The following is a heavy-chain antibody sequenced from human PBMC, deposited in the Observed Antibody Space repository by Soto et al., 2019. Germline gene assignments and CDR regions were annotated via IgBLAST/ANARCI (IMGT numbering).Heavy chain of an antibody. CDR3: ARSSGGNFGIIIEGSNWFDP. Sequence: ASVKVSCKAPGDTFTSYYLNWVRQAPGQGLEWMGVINPHGGSTKYAQKFQGRITMTRDTSRSTVYMELSSLRSDDTAIYYCARSSGGNFGIIIEGSNWFDPWGQGTLVTVSS. V-gene: IGHV1-46*01. CDR1: GDTFTSYY. CDR2: INPHGGST. J-gene: IGHJ5*02. D-gene: IGHD3-3*01.